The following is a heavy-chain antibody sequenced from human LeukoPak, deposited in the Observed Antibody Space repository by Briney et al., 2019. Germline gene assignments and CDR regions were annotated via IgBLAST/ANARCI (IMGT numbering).Heavy chain of an antibody. CDR2: ISGSARKI. CDR3: AGRVTGYSSGYVY. D-gene: IGHD5-18*01. V-gene: IGHV3-23*01. J-gene: IGHJ4*02. CDR1: GITFSNYA. Sequence: GGSLRLSCVASGITFSNYAVSWVRQAPEKGLDWVSVISGSARKIRYADSVKGRFTISRDNSENIVYLQMNNLRAEDTAVYYCAGRVTGYSSGYVYWGQGTLVTVSS.